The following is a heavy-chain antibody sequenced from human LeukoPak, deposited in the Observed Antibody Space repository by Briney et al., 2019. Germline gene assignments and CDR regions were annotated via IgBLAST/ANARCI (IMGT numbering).Heavy chain of an antibody. J-gene: IGHJ4*02. CDR1: GGSISSSSYY. V-gene: IGHV4-39*07. CDR2: IYYSGST. CDR3: ATSFSGYLGYFDY. Sequence: SETLSLTCTVSGGSISSSSYYWGWIRQPPGKGLEWIGSIYYSGSTYYNPSLKSRVTISVDTSKNQFSLKLSSVTAADTAVYYCATSFSGYLGYFDYWGQGTLVTVSS. D-gene: IGHD3-22*01.